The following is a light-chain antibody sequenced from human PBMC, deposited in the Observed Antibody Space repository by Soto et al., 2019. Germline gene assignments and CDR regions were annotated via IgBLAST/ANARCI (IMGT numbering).Light chain of an antibody. CDR2: GNN. V-gene: IGLV1-40*01. CDR1: SSNIGAGYD. J-gene: IGLJ1*01. Sequence: QSALTQPPSVSGAPWQRVTISCTGSSSNIGAGYDVHWYQQLPGTAPTLLISGNNNRPSGVPDRLSGSKSGTSASLAITGLRAEDEADYFCQSYDSSLSGYVFGTGTKVTVL. CDR3: QSYDSSLSGYV.